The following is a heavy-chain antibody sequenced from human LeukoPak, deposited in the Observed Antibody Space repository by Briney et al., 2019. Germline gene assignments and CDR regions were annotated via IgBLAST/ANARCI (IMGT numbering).Heavy chain of an antibody. CDR2: IKGDGSVK. CDR3: ASDSGWFKADY. V-gene: IGHV3-7*01. CDR1: GFTFSSSW. J-gene: IGHJ4*02. D-gene: IGHD6-19*01. Sequence: GGSLRLSCAASGFTFSSSWMNWVRQAPGKGLEWVAMIKGDGSVKLYLDSVKGRFTISRDNAGNSLYLQMNSLRAEDTAVYYCASDSGWFKADYWGQGTLVTVSS.